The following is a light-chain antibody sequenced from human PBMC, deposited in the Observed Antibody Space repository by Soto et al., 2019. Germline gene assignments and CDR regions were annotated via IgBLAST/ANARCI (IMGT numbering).Light chain of an antibody. CDR1: QSISSW. CDR2: DAS. CDR3: QQYNSYPIT. Sequence: GDRVTITCRASQSISSWLAWYQQKPGKAPKLLIYDASILESGVPSRFSGSGSGTEFTLTISSLQPDDFATYYCQQYNSYPITFCQGTRLEIK. V-gene: IGKV1-5*01. J-gene: IGKJ5*01.